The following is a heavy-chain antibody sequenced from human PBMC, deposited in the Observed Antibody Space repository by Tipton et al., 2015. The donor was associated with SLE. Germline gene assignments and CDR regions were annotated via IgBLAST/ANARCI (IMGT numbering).Heavy chain of an antibody. CDR1: GFTFSSYG. CDR3: ARGARGSGWLRGFDL. Sequence: SLRLSCAASGFTFSSYGMHWVRQAPGKGLEWVAVIWYDGSNKYYADSVKGRFTISRDNSKNTLYLQMNSLRPGDTAVYYCARGARGSGWLRGFDLWGRGTLVTVSS. D-gene: IGHD6-19*01. CDR2: IWYDGSNK. V-gene: IGHV3-33*01. J-gene: IGHJ2*01.